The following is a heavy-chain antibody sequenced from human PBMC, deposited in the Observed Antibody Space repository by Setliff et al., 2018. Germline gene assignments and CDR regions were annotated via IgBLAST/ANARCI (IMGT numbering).Heavy chain of an antibody. CDR2: ISSIGRLI. Sequence: PGGSLRLSCSGSGFNFSNYEINWVRQAPGKGLEWISYISSIGRLIHYADSVKGRFTVFRGNAGNSVHLQMNNLRVDDAAIYCCASPPIRQYNYYMDVWGKRTTVTVPQ. V-gene: IGHV3-48*03. J-gene: IGHJ6*04. CDR1: GFNFSNYE. CDR3: ASPPIRQYNYYMDV. D-gene: IGHD1-20*01.